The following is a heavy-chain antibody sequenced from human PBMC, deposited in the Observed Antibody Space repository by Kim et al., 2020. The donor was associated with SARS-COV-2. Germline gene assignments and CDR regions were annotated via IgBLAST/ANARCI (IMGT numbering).Heavy chain of an antibody. V-gene: IGHV4-39*01. D-gene: IGHD3-9*01. J-gene: IGHJ4*02. CDR3: ARSSYDILTGYQFDY. Sequence: PSLKSRVTISVDTSKNQFSLKLSSVTAADTAVYYCARSSYDILTGYQFDYWGQETLVTVSS.